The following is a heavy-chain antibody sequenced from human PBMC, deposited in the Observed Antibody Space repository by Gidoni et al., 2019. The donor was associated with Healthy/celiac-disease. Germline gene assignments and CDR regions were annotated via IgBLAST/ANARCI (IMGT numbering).Heavy chain of an antibody. J-gene: IGHJ6*02. CDR1: GFTFSSYG. V-gene: IGHV3-33*01. Sequence: QVQLVESGGGVVQPGRSLRLSCTTSGFTFSSYGMHWVRQAPGKGLEWVAVIWYDGSYKSYANSVKGRFTISRDNSKNTLYLQMNSLRGEDTAVYYCARESNGMDVWGQGTTVTVSS. CDR2: IWYDGSYK. CDR3: ARESNGMDV.